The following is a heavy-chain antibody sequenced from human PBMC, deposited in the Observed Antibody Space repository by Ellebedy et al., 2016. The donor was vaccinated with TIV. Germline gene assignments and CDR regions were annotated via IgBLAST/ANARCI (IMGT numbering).Heavy chain of an antibody. Sequence: SETLSLXXTVSNGSISNFYWSWIRQPAGKGLEWIGRINKSGSTSYNPSLKSRVTISVDTSKNQFSLKLNSVTAADTAMFYCARSKIQYYSGSGSWFDPWGQGTLVTVSS. V-gene: IGHV4-4*07. CDR2: INKSGST. CDR1: NGSISNFY. D-gene: IGHD3-10*01. J-gene: IGHJ5*02. CDR3: ARSKIQYYSGSGSWFDP.